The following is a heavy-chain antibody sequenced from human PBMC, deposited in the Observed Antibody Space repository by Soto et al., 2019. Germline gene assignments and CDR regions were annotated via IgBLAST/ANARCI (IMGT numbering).Heavy chain of an antibody. D-gene: IGHD3-10*01. CDR2: INHSGST. CDR3: ARARKRLGHYSGPVSPALYALDV. CDR1: GGSFSDYY. Sequence: PSETLSLTCAVYGGSFSDYYWNWIRQPPGKGLEWIGEINHSGSTNYNPSLKSRVTMSVGTSKNQFSLNLSSMTAAATAVYYCARARKRLGHYSGPVSPALYALDVWGQGTTVTVSS. J-gene: IGHJ6*02. V-gene: IGHV4-34*01.